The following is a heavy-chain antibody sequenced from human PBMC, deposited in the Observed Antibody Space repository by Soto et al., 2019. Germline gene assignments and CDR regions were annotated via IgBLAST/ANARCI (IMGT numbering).Heavy chain of an antibody. CDR1: GGSISSGGGY. CDR2: IYYSGST. CDR3: AIIGGAHGSNNWIDP. J-gene: IGHJ5*02. V-gene: IGHV4-61*08. Sequence: SVILSLTCTVSGGSISSGGGYWTWIRQSPGKGLEWIGHIYYSGSTKYNPSLKSRVLISIDTSKNQFSLRLTSVTAADTATYYCAIIGGAHGSNNWIDPWGQGALVTVSS. D-gene: IGHD3-16*01.